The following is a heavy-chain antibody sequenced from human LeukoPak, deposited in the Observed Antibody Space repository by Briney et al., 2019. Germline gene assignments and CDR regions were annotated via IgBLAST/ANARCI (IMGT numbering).Heavy chain of an antibody. D-gene: IGHD2-15*01. CDR1: GYTFTVYY. V-gene: IGHV1-2*02. J-gene: IGHJ4*02. Sequence: VASVKVSCKASGYTFTVYYMHWVRQAPGQGLEWMGWINPNGGGTTYAQKFQGRVTMTRDTSISTAYMELSRLRSDDTAVYYCARDRRYCSGGSCQPFDYWGQGTLVTVSS. CDR2: INPNGGGT. CDR3: ARDRRYCSGGSCQPFDY.